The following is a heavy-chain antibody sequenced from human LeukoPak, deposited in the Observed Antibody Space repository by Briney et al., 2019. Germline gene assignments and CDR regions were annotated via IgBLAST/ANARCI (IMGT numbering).Heavy chain of an antibody. CDR1: GGSFSGYY. CDR3: ARGRYSSGWYAAFDI. V-gene: IGHV4-34*01. J-gene: IGHJ3*02. CDR2: INHSGST. Sequence: SETLSLTCAVYGGSFSGYYWSWIRQPPGKGREWIGEINHSGSTNYNPSLKSRVTISVDTSKNQFSLKLSSVTAADTAVYYCARGRYSSGWYAAFDIWGQGTMVTVSS. D-gene: IGHD6-19*01.